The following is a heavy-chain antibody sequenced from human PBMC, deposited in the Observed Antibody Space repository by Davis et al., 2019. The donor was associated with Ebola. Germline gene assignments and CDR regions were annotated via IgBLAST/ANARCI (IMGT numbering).Heavy chain of an antibody. D-gene: IGHD4-17*01. Sequence: SWVRQAPGKGLEWVGFIRSKAYGGTTEYAASVKGRFTISRDDSKSIAYLQMNSLKTEDTAVYYCTGTVTTSDYWGQGTLVTVSS. V-gene: IGHV3-49*02. CDR3: TGTVTTSDY. J-gene: IGHJ4*02. CDR2: IRSKAYGGTT.